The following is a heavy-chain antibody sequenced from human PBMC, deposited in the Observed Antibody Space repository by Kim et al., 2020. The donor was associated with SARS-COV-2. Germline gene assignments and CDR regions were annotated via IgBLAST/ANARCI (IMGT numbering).Heavy chain of an antibody. J-gene: IGHJ6*02. D-gene: IGHD6-19*01. CDR1: GFTFSTYW. CDR2: INGDGSST. CDR3: AIPYENSSGWPRPYYYGMDV. Sequence: GGSLRLSCVVSGFTFSTYWIHWVRQAPGKGLMWVSRINGDGSSTHYADSVKGRFTISIDNAKNTLYLQMNSLRAEDTAVYYCAIPYENSSGWPRPYYYGMDVWGQGTTVTVSS. V-gene: IGHV3-74*01.